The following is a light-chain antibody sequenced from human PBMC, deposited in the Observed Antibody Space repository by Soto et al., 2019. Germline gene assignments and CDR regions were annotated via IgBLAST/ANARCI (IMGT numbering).Light chain of an antibody. CDR1: SSNIGAGYH. J-gene: IGLJ3*02. V-gene: IGLV1-40*01. CDR3: QSYDSSLSVWV. Sequence: QSVLTQPPSVSGAPGQRVTISCTGSSSNIGAGYHVHWYQQLPGTAPKVLIYGDSNRPSGVPDRFSGSKSGTSASLAITGLQAEDEADYYCQSYDSSLSVWVFGGGTQLTVL. CDR2: GDS.